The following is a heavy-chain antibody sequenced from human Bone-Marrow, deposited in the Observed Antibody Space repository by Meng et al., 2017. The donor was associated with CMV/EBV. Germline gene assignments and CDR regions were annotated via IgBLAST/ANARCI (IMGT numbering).Heavy chain of an antibody. D-gene: IGHD3-3*01. V-gene: IGHV6-1*01. J-gene: IGHJ6*02. CDR3: ARDRSSYYDFWSGSWGLYYGMDV. CDR2: TYYRSKWYN. Sequence: SETLSLTCAISGDSVSSNSAAWNWIRQSPSRGLEWLGRTYYRSKWYNDYAVSVESRITINPDTSKNQFSLKLSSVTAADTAVYYCARDRSSYYDFWSGSWGLYYGMDVWGQGTTVTVSS. CDR1: GDSVSSNSAA.